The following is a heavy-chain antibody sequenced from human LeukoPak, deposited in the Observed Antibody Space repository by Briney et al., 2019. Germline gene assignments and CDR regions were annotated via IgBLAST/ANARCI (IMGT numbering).Heavy chain of an antibody. V-gene: IGHV3-7*01. CDR3: ARVAVGEYHFDY. D-gene: IGHD6-19*01. J-gene: IGHJ4*02. CDR1: GFTFSSYW. Sequence: GGSLRLSYAASGFTFSSYWMSWVRQAPGKGLEWVANIKQDGSEKYYVDSVKGRFTISRDNAKNSLYLQMNSLRAEDTAVYSCARVAVGEYHFDYWGQGTVVTVSS. CDR2: IKQDGSEK.